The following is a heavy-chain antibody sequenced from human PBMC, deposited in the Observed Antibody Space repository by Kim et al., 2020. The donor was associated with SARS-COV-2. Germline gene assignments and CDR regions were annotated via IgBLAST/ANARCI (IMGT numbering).Heavy chain of an antibody. V-gene: IGHV4-59*01. J-gene: IGHJ6*03. CDR2: IYYSGST. CDR3: ARGWGADLNDYSFFYMDV. D-gene: IGHD4-4*01. Sequence: SETLSLTCTVSGGSISSYYWSWIRQPPGKGLEWIGYIYYSGSTNYNPSLKSRVTISVDTSKNQFSLKLSSVTAADTAVYYCARGWGADLNDYSFFYMDVWGKGTTVTVSS. CDR1: GGSISSYY.